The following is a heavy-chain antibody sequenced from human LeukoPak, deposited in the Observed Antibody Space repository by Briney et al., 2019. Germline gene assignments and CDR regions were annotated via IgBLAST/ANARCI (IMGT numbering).Heavy chain of an antibody. CDR3: ARGLVVVTATYFDY. J-gene: IGHJ4*02. Sequence: SETLSLTCTVSGGSISSGGYYWSWIRQHPGKGLEWIGEINHSGSTNYNPSLKSRVTISVDTSKNQFSLKLSSVTAADTAVYYCARGLVVVTATYFDYWGQGTLVTVSS. V-gene: IGHV4-39*07. CDR1: GGSISSGGYY. CDR2: INHSGST. D-gene: IGHD2-21*02.